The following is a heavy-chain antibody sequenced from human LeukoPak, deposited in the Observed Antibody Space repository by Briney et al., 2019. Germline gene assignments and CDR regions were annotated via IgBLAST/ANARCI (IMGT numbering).Heavy chain of an antibody. V-gene: IGHV3-23*01. CDR3: AAKVLGSAPFDF. D-gene: IGHD3-10*01. CDR1: GFTFSTYG. Sequence: GGSLRLSCAASGFTFSTYGMAWVRQVPGNRLEWVSSIGATGGLISYADSVKGRYTVSSSEKTFYLQMNSLRAEDTAVYFCAAKVLGSAPFDFWGQGTLVTVSA. J-gene: IGHJ4*02. CDR2: IGATGGLI.